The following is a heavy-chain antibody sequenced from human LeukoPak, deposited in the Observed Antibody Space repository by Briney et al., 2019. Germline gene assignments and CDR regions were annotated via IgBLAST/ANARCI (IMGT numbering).Heavy chain of an antibody. CDR1: GGSISSYY. D-gene: IGHD6-19*01. J-gene: IGHJ4*02. V-gene: IGHV4-59*01. Sequence: SETLSLTCTVSGGSISSYYWSWIRQPPGKGLEWIGYIYYSGSTNYNPSLKSRVTMSVDTSKNQFSLKLSSVTAADTAVYYCARDRPYSSGWYVGGFDYWGQGTLVTVSS. CDR3: ARDRPYSSGWYVGGFDY. CDR2: IYYSGST.